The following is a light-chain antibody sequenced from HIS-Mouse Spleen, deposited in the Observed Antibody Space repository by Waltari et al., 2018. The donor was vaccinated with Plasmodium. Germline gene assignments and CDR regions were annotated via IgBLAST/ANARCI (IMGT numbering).Light chain of an antibody. CDR1: KLGDKY. V-gene: IGLV3-1*01. J-gene: IGLJ2*01. CDR2: QDS. CDR3: QAWDSSTVV. Sequence: SYELTQPPSVSVSPGQTASITCSGDKLGDKYACWYQQKPGQYTVLVIYQDSKRPSGIPWRFSGSNSGNTATLTISGTQAMDEADYYCQAWDSSTVVFGGGTKLTVL.